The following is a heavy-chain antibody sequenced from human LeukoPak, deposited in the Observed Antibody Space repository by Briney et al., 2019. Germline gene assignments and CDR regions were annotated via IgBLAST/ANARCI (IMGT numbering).Heavy chain of an antibody. D-gene: IGHD3/OR15-3a*01. Sequence: SETLSLTCTVSGDSMSYSYWSWIRQSPGKGLEWIAFVHYTGTTHYNPSLRSRVTISVDTSRNQYSLRMTSVTAEDTAVYYCARQGGAFGPLDHWGQGTLVTVSS. J-gene: IGHJ4*02. CDR1: GDSMSYSY. CDR3: ARQGGAFGPLDH. V-gene: IGHV4-59*08. CDR2: VHYTGTT.